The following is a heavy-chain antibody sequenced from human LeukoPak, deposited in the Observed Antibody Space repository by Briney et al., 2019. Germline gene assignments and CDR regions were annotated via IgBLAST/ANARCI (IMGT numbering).Heavy chain of an antibody. D-gene: IGHD4/OR15-4a*01. CDR1: GGSISSSSYY. CDR2: IYYSGST. CDR3: ARHRAKGRQLNPGGGY. J-gene: IGHJ4*02. V-gene: IGHV4-39*01. Sequence: SETLSLTCTVSGGSISSSSYYWGWIRQPPGKGLEWIGSIYYSGSTYYNPSLKSRVAISVDTSKNQFSLKLSSVTAADTAVYYCARHRAKGRQLNPGGGYWGQGTLVTVSS.